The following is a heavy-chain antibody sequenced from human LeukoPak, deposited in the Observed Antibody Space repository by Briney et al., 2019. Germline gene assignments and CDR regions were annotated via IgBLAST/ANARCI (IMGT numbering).Heavy chain of an antibody. CDR2: IHYSGST. D-gene: IGHD1-1*01. Sequence: SETLSLTCTVSGDSLSSYYLSWIRQPPGKGLEWIGYIHYSGSTNYNPSLKSRVTISVDTSKNQFSLRLTSVTAADTALYYCASGFRGQLGYFDYWGQGTLVTVSS. CDR1: GDSLSSYY. V-gene: IGHV4-59*01. CDR3: ASGFRGQLGYFDY. J-gene: IGHJ4*02.